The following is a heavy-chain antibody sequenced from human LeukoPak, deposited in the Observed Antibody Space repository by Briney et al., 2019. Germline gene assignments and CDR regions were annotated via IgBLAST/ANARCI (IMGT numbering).Heavy chain of an antibody. CDR2: IYYSGST. V-gene: IGHV4-31*03. J-gene: IGHJ4*02. CDR1: GGSISSGGYY. CDR3: ARHATPAAVFDY. Sequence: PSETLSLTCTVSGGSISSGGYYWSWIRQHPGKGLEWIGYIYYSGSTYYNPSLKSRVTISVDTSKNQFSLKLSSVTAADTAVYYCARHATPAAVFDYWGQGTLVTVSS. D-gene: IGHD6-13*01.